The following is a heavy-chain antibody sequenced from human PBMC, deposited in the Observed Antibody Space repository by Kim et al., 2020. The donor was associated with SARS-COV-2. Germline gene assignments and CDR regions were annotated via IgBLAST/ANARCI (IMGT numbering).Heavy chain of an antibody. J-gene: IGHJ6*02. Sequence: SETLSLTCTVSGGSVSSGSYYWSWIRQPPGKGLEWIGYIYYSGSTNYNPSLKSRVTISVDTSKNQFSLKLSSVTAADTAVYYCARDTDYYDSSGYYPRMGYYYYGMDVWGQGTTVTVSS. D-gene: IGHD3-22*01. CDR1: GGSVSSGSYY. CDR2: IYYSGST. V-gene: IGHV4-61*01. CDR3: ARDTDYYDSSGYYPRMGYYYYGMDV.